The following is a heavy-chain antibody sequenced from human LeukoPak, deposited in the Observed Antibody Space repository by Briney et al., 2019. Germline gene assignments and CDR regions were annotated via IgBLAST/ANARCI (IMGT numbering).Heavy chain of an antibody. CDR1: GYTFTKYG. Sequence: GASVKVCCKASGYTFTKYGYSWGRHAPGQGLELKGWISAYNGNTNYAQKLHGRVTMTTDTSTSTAYMELRSLRSDDTAVYYCARARLLRYYDWLLYHSNWFDPWGQGTLVTVSS. V-gene: IGHV1-18*01. CDR3: ARARLLRYYDWLLYHSNWFDP. J-gene: IGHJ5*02. D-gene: IGHD3-9*01. CDR2: ISAYNGNT.